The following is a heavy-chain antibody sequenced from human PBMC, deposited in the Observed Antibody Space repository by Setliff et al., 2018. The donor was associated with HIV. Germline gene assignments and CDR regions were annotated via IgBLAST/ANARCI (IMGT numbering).Heavy chain of an antibody. D-gene: IGHD5-12*01. CDR3: ARRSGYAEDY. Sequence: SETLSLTCAVYGGSFSGYYWSWTRQPPGKGLEWIGEINHDGNTNYSPSLKSRVTISVDTSKNQFSLKLNSVTAADTAVYYCARRSGYAEDYWGQGTLVTVSS. CDR1: GGSFSGYY. CDR2: INHDGNT. J-gene: IGHJ4*02. V-gene: IGHV4-34*01.